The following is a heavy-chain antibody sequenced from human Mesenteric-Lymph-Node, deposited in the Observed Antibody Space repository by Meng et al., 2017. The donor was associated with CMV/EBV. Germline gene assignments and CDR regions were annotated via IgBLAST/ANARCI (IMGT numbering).Heavy chain of an antibody. J-gene: IGHJ6*02. CDR1: GFTFSSYA. Sequence: GGSLRLSCAASGFTFSSYAMPWVRQAPGKGLEWVAVISYDGSNKYYADSVKGRFTISRDNSKNTLYLQMSSLRAEDTAVYYCARDTYYYGMDVWGPGTTVTVSS. CDR3: ARDTYYYGMDV. CDR2: ISYDGSNK. V-gene: IGHV3-30*14.